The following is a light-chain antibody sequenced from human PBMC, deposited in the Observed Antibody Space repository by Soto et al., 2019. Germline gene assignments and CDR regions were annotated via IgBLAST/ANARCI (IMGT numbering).Light chain of an antibody. Sequence: EIVLTQSPGTLSLSPGERATLSCRASQSVNSNYLAWYQQKSGQAPRLLIYGASSRDTGIPDKFSGSGSGTDFTLTISRLDPEEFAAYYCQQYGSSPISCGQGTRLEIK. J-gene: IGKJ5*01. V-gene: IGKV3-20*01. CDR3: QQYGSSPIS. CDR1: QSVNSNY. CDR2: GAS.